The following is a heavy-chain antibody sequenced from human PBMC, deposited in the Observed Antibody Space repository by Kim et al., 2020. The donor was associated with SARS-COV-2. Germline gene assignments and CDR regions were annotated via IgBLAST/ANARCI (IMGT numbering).Heavy chain of an antibody. J-gene: IGHJ6*02. CDR2: ISWNSGSI. Sequence: GGSLRLSCAASGFTFDDYAVHWVRQAPGKGLEWVSGISWNSGSIGYADSVKGRFTISRDNAKNSLYLQMNSLRAEDTALYYCAKEISPGGMDVWGQGTTVTVSS. CDR3: AKEISPGGMDV. D-gene: IGHD3-10*01. V-gene: IGHV3-9*01. CDR1: GFTFDDYA.